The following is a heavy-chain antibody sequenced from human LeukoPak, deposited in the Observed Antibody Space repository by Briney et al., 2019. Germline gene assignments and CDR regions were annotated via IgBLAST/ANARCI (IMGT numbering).Heavy chain of an antibody. D-gene: IGHD3-22*01. J-gene: IGHJ4*02. CDR2: IYYSGTT. CDR1: GDSISSRDHY. V-gene: IGHV4-39*01. Sequence: SETLSLTCTVSGDSISSRDHYWGWVRQPPGKGPEWIGSIYYSGTTYYNPSLKSRITISVDTSKNQFSLRLTSVTAADTAVYYCARVSSGDLFDYWGQGTLVTVSS. CDR3: ARVSSGDLFDY.